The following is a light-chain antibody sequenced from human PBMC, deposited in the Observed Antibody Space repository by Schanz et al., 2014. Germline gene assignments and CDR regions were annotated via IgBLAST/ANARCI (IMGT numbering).Light chain of an antibody. CDR3: LQCGSSQGYT. V-gene: IGKV3-20*01. Sequence: EIVMTQSPANLSVSPGERATLSCRASQSVSSNLAWYQQKPGQAPRLLIYGASSRATGIPDRFSGSGSGTDFTLTISRLEPEDFAVYYCLQCGSSQGYTFGQGTKLEIK. J-gene: IGKJ2*01. CDR2: GAS. CDR1: QSVSSN.